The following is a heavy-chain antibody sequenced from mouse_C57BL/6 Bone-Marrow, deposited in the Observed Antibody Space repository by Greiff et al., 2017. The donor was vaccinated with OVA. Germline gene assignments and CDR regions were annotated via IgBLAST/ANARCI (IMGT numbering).Heavy chain of an antibody. CDR1: GYTFTGYW. Sequence: AGGERGGRGAGGKGGGRSGGYTFTGYWMHWVKQRPGQGLEWIGYINPSSGYTKYNQKFKDKATLTADKSSSTAYMQLSSLTYEDSAVYYCARGDYYGQRYWGQGTTLTVSS. CDR2: INPSSGYT. J-gene: IGHJ2*01. V-gene: IGHV1-7*01. D-gene: IGHD1-1*01. CDR3: ARGDYYGQRY.